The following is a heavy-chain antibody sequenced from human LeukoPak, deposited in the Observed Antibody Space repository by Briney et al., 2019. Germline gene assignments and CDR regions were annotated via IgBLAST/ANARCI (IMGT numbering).Heavy chain of an antibody. D-gene: IGHD6-25*01. CDR3: AIAAEWELGY. J-gene: IGHJ4*02. Sequence: PGGSLRLSCAVSGFTSSRHWMSWVRQTPEKGLECVANIKEDASEENYVDSVKGRFTISRDNAKNSLYLQMNSLRAEDTAVYYCAIAAEWELGYWGQGTLVTVSS. CDR2: IKEDASEE. CDR1: GFTSSRHW. V-gene: IGHV3-7*01.